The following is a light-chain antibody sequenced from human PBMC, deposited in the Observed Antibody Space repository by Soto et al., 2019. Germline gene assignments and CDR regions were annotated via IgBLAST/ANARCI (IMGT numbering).Light chain of an antibody. J-gene: IGKJ3*01. CDR2: AAS. V-gene: IGKV1-17*01. CDR3: LQHNSYPFT. Sequence: DIQMTQSPSSLSASVGDRVTITCRASQDIRSDLGWFQQKPGKAPKRLIYAASTLESGVPSRFGGSRSGTEFTLTLSSLQPEDFATYYCLQHNSYPFTFGPGTKVDIK. CDR1: QDIRSD.